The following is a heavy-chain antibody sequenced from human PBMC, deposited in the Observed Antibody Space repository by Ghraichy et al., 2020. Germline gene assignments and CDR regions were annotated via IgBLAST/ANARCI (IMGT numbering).Heavy chain of an antibody. V-gene: IGHV3-21*01. CDR2: ISSSSYI. Sequence: GGSLRLSCAASGFTFSSYSMNWVRQAPGKGLEWVSSISSSSYIYYADSLKGRFTISRDIAKNSLYLQMDSLGAEDTAVYYCARDRYGDYGFDYWGQGTLVTVSS. CDR1: GFTFSSYS. CDR3: ARDRYGDYGFDY. D-gene: IGHD4-17*01. J-gene: IGHJ4*02.